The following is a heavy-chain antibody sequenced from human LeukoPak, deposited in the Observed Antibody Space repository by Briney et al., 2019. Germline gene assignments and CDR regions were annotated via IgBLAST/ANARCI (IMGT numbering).Heavy chain of an antibody. CDR1: GGTFSSYA. D-gene: IGHD5-24*01. CDR2: IIPILGIA. CDR3: AIQGNRDGYTYFDY. Sequence: ASVKVSCKASGGTFSSYAISWVRQAPGQGLEWMGRIIPILGIANYAQKFQGRVTITADKSTSTAYMELSSLRSEDTAVYCCAIQGNRDGYTYFDYWGQGTLVTVSS. V-gene: IGHV1-69*04. J-gene: IGHJ4*02.